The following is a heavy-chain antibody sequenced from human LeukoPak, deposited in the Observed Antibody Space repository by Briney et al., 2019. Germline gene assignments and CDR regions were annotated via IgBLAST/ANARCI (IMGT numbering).Heavy chain of an antibody. CDR3: ARGNRPYGEHEAFDI. D-gene: IGHD3-10*01. Sequence: SETLSLTCAVYGGSFSGYYWSWIRQPPGKGLEWIGEIDHSGSTNYNPSLQSRVTISVDTSKNQFSLKVSSVSAADTAVYYCARGNRPYGEHEAFDIWGHGTTVTVSP. CDR2: IDHSGST. J-gene: IGHJ3*02. CDR1: GGSFSGYY. V-gene: IGHV4-34*01.